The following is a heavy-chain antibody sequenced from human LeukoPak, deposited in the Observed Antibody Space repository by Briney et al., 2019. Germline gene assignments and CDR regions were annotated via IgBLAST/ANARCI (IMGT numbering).Heavy chain of an antibody. V-gene: IGHV3-21*01. D-gene: IGHD3-3*01. CDR1: GFTFSSYS. Sequence: GGSLRLSCAASGFTFSSYSMNWVRQAPGKGLEWVSSISSSSSYIYYADSVKGRFTISRDNAKNSLYLRMSSLRAEDTAVYYCARDRASGYSLDAFDIWGQGTMVTVSS. CDR2: ISSSSSYI. J-gene: IGHJ3*02. CDR3: ARDRASGYSLDAFDI.